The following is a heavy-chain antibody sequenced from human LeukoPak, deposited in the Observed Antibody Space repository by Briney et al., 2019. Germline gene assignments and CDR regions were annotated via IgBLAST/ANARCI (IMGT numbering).Heavy chain of an antibody. D-gene: IGHD6-19*01. J-gene: IGHJ4*02. V-gene: IGHV4-34*01. CDR1: GGSFSGYY. CDR2: INHSGST. Sequence: PSETLSLTCAVYGGSFSGYYWSWIRQPPGKGLEWIGEINHSGSTNYNPSLKSRVTISVDTSKNQFSLKLSSVTATDTAVYYCARGLYSSGWIRDWGQGTLVTVSS. CDR3: ARGLYSSGWIRD.